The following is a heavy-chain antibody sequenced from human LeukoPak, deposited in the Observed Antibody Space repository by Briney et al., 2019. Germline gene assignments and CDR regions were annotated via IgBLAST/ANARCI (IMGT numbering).Heavy chain of an antibody. D-gene: IGHD5-24*01. CDR2: IYYSGST. Sequence: SETLSLTCTVSGGSISSYCWSWIRQPPGKGLEWIGYIYYSGSTNYNPSRKSRVTISVDTSKNQFSLKLSSVTAADTAVYYCASIVEMASDAFDIWGQGTMVTVSS. CDR3: ASIVEMASDAFDI. V-gene: IGHV4-59*01. CDR1: GGSISSYC. J-gene: IGHJ3*02.